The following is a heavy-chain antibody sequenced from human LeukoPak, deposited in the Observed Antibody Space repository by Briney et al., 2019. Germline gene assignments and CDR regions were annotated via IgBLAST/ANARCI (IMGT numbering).Heavy chain of an antibody. J-gene: IGHJ4*02. CDR2: IRSKTDGGTP. D-gene: IGHD3-22*01. CDR1: RLTFSNVW. Sequence: GGSLRLSCAASRLTFSNVWMSWVRQAPGMGLEWVGRIRSKTDGGTPEYAAPVKGRFTISRDDSKNTLYLQMNSLKTDDPVVYYCTTDVHTYYYDSSGYYPRGWYFDYWGQGTLVSVSS. V-gene: IGHV3-15*01. CDR3: TTDVHTYYYDSSGYYPRGWYFDY.